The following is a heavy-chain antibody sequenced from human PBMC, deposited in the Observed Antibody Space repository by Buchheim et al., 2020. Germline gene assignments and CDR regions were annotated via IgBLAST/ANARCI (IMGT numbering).Heavy chain of an antibody. Sequence: QVQLQESGPGLVKPSQTLSLTCTVSGGSISSGGYYWSWIRQHPGKGLELIGYIYYSGSTYYNPSLKSRDLIPVDPHQTEFSLKLSSVTAADTGVYYCARDLLRFPWYMDVWGKGTT. CDR2: IYYSGST. CDR1: GGSISSGGYY. D-gene: IGHD3-3*01. V-gene: IGHV4-31*03. CDR3: ARDLLRFPWYMDV. J-gene: IGHJ6*03.